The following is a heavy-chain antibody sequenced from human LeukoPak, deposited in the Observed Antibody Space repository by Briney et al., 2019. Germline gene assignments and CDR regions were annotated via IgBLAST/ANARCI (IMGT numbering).Heavy chain of an antibody. CDR2: INSDGSST. V-gene: IGHV3-74*01. Sequence: GGSLRLSCAASGFTFSTYWMHWVRQAPGKGLVWVSHINSDGSSTNYADSVKGRFTISRDNSKSTLYLQMNSLRAEDTAVYYCAKLGSGWRYFDYWGQGTLVTVSS. D-gene: IGHD6-19*01. CDR3: AKLGSGWRYFDY. J-gene: IGHJ4*02. CDR1: GFTFSTYW.